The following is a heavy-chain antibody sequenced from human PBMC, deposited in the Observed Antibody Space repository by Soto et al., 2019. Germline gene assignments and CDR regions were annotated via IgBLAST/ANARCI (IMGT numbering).Heavy chain of an antibody. CDR2: ISYDGSNK. CDR1: GSTFSSYG. V-gene: IGHV3-30*03. J-gene: IGHJ4*02. CDR3: AAPRGY. Sequence: GGSLRLSCAASGSTFSSYGMHWVRQAPGKGLEWVAVISYDGSNKYYADSVKGRFTISRDNSKNTLYLQMNSLRAEDTAVYYCAAPRGYWGQGTLVTVSS.